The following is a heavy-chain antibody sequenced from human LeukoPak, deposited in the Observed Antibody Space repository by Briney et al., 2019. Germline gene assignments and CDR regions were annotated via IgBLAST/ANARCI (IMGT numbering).Heavy chain of an antibody. D-gene: IGHD1-7*01. CDR2: ISSDGSID. J-gene: IGHJ5*02. Sequence: GPLRLSCAASGFTFSSYGMHWVRQAPGKGLEWVAVISSDGSIDYYADSVRGRFTVSRDNSKNTLYLQLNSLRVEDTAVYYCTREGLGTTFSAWFDPWGQGTLVIVSS. CDR1: GFTFSSYG. CDR3: TREGLGTTFSAWFDP. V-gene: IGHV3-30*03.